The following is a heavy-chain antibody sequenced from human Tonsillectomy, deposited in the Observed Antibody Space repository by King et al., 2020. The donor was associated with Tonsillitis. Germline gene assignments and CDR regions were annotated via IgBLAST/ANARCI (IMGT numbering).Heavy chain of an antibody. J-gene: IGHJ5*02. Sequence: VQLVQSGAEVKKPGASVKVSCKASGYTFTGYYMHWVRQAPGQGLEWMGWIDPNSGGTNYAQKFQGRVTMTRDTSIITAYIELTRLTSDDTAVYYCARDKGLLRNFGAGWFDPWGQGTLVTVSS. CDR1: GYTFTGYY. V-gene: IGHV1-2*02. CDR2: IDPNSGGT. D-gene: IGHD3-9*01. CDR3: ARDKGLLRNFGAGWFDP.